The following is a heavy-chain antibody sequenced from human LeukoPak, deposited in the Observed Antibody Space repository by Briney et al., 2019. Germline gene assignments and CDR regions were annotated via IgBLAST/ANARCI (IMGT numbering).Heavy chain of an antibody. J-gene: IGHJ4*02. D-gene: IGHD2-2*01. CDR1: GYTFTSYD. CDR3: ARAPRYCSSTSCQYYFDY. CDR2: MNPNSGNT. Sequence: GGSVKVSCKASGYTFTSYDINWVRQATGQGLEWMGWMNPNSGNTGYAQKFQGRVTMTRNTSISTAYMELSSLRSEDTAVYYCARAPRYCSSTSCQYYFDYWGQGTLVTVSS. V-gene: IGHV1-8*01.